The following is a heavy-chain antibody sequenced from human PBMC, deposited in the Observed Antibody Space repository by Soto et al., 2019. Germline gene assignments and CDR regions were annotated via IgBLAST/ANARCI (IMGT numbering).Heavy chain of an antibody. Sequence: QVQLVESGGGVVQPGRSLRLSCAASGFTFSSYGMHWVRQAPGKGLEWVAVISYDGSNKYYADSVKGRFTISRDNSKNTLYLQMNSLRAEDTAVYYCAKAYYDSGIDYWGQGTLVTVSS. V-gene: IGHV3-30*18. D-gene: IGHD3-22*01. J-gene: IGHJ4*02. CDR1: GFTFSSYG. CDR2: ISYDGSNK. CDR3: AKAYYDSGIDY.